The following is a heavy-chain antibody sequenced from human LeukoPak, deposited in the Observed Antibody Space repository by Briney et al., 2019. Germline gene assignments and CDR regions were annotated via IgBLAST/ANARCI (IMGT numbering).Heavy chain of an antibody. CDR2: IWHDGSEQ. V-gene: IGHV3-33*08. J-gene: IGHJ1*01. D-gene: IGHD3-16*02. CDR3: AREGDSRWGELSP. Sequence: GGSLRLSCAASGFTFSNSAMSWVRQAPGKGLEWVAVIWHDGSEQYYADSVKGRFIISRDNSKSTSDLQMNSLRAEDTAVYYCAREGDSRWGELSPWGQGTLVTVSA. CDR1: GFTFSNSA.